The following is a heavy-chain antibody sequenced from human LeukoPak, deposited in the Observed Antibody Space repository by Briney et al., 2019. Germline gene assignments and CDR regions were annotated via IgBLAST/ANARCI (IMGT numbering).Heavy chain of an antibody. V-gene: IGHV1-69*01. J-gene: IGHJ6*03. D-gene: IGHD1-1*01. CDR1: GGTFSSYA. Sequence: GSSVKVSCKASGGTFSSYAISWVRQAPGQGLEWMGGIIPIFGTANYAQKFQGRVTITADESTSTAYMELSSLRSEDTAVYYCARRGLDASIKYFYHYYMDVRGKGTTVNISS. CDR2: IIPIFGTA. CDR3: ARRGLDASIKYFYHYYMDV.